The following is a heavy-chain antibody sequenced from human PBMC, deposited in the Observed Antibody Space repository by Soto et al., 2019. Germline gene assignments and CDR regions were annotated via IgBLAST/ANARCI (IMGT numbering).Heavy chain of an antibody. D-gene: IGHD1-26*01. V-gene: IGHV4-31*03. CDR1: GGSISSGGYY. CDR3: ARQYSVSSSSGFDP. Sequence: SETLSLTCTVSGGSISSGGYYWSWIRQHPGKGLEWIGYIYYSGSTYYNPSLKSRVTISVDTSKNQFSLKLSSVTAADTAVYYCARQYSVSSSSGFDPWGHGTLVTVSS. CDR2: IYYSGST. J-gene: IGHJ5*02.